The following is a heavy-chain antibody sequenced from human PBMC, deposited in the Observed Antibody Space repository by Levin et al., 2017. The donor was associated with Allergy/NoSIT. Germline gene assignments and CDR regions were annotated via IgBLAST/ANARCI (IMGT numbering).Heavy chain of an antibody. J-gene: IGHJ5*02. V-gene: IGHV4-34*01. CDR1: GGSFSGYY. CDR2: INHSGST. Sequence: SETLSLTCAVYGGSFSGYYWSWIRQPPGKGLEWIGEINHSGSTNYNPSLKSRVTISVDTSKNQFSLKLSSVTAADTAVYYCATYGERDGNWFDPWGQGTLVTVSS. D-gene: IGHD3-10*01. CDR3: ATYGERDGNWFDP.